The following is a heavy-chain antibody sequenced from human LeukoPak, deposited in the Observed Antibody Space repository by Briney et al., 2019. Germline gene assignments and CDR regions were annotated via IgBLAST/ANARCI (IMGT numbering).Heavy chain of an antibody. CDR1: GYTFTSYG. Sequence: GASVKVSCKASGYTFTSYGISWVRQAPGQRLEWMGWISAYNGNTNYAQKLQGRVTMTTDTSTSTAYMELRSLRSDDTAVYYCARVRALYYYDSSSYLDYWGQGTLVTVSS. J-gene: IGHJ4*02. CDR3: ARVRALYYYDSSSYLDY. V-gene: IGHV1-18*01. CDR2: ISAYNGNT. D-gene: IGHD3-22*01.